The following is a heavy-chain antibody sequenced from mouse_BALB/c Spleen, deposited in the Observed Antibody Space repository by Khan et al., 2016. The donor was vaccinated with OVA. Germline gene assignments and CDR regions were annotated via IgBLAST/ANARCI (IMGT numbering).Heavy chain of an antibody. J-gene: IGHJ3*01. D-gene: IGHD2-2*01. CDR1: GFSLTTYG. CDR2: IWCGGST. CDR3: ARNYGCDEALAY. V-gene: IGHV2-2*02. Sequence: LKQSGPGLVQPSQSLSIICTVSGFSLTTYGVYRVRQSPGKGLEWLGVIWCGGSTDYNAAFISRLSIRKDSPKSQVFFKMNSLQVTNTAIYYCARNYGCDEALAYWGQGTLVTVSA.